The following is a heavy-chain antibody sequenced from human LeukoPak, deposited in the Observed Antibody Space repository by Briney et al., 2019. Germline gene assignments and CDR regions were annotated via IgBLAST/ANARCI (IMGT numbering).Heavy chain of an antibody. Sequence: PSETLSLTCAVYGGSFSGYYWSWIRQPPGKGLEWIGEINHSGSTNYNPSLKSRVTISVDTSKNQFSLKLSSVTAADTAVYYCARQGYSSGYIDYWGQGTLVTVSS. D-gene: IGHD6-19*01. CDR1: GGSFSGYY. CDR2: INHSGST. J-gene: IGHJ4*02. CDR3: ARQGYSSGYIDY. V-gene: IGHV4-34*01.